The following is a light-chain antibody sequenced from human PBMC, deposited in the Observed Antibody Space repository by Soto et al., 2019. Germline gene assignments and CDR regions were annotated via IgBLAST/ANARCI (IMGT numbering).Light chain of an antibody. CDR2: DAS. CDR3: QQRNNWPPVT. Sequence: EIVLTQSPDTLSLSPGESATLSCRASQSVSARLAWYQQKPGQAPRLLIYDASNRATGIPARFSGSGSGTDFTLTISSLEPEDFAVYYCQQRNNWPPVTFGGGTKVDNK. CDR1: QSVSAR. J-gene: IGKJ4*01. V-gene: IGKV3-11*01.